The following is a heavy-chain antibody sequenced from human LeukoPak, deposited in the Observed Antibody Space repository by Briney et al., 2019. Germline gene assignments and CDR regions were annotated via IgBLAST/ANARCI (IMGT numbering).Heavy chain of an antibody. Sequence: PGGSLILSCAASGFTFSSYAMSWVRQAPGKGLEWVSVISGSGGSTYYADSVKGRFTISRDNSKNTLYLQMNSLRAEDTAVYYCSKVGRVVTAIRFDNWGQGTLVTVSS. J-gene: IGHJ4*02. V-gene: IGHV3-23*01. D-gene: IGHD2-21*02. CDR3: SKVGRVVTAIRFDN. CDR1: GFTFSSYA. CDR2: ISGSGGST.